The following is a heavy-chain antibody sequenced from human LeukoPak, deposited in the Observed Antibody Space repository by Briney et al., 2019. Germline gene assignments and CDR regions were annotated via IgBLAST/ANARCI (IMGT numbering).Heavy chain of an antibody. D-gene: IGHD3-10*02. Sequence: ASVKVSCKASGYSFTGYYMHWVRQAPGQGLEWMGWIIPNSGVTNYAQKFQGRVTMTRDTSISTAYMELSSLRSDDTAVYYCARGTPGYYYVWGQGTLVTVSS. CDR2: IIPNSGVT. V-gene: IGHV1-2*02. CDR3: ARGTPGYYYV. J-gene: IGHJ4*02. CDR1: GYSFTGYY.